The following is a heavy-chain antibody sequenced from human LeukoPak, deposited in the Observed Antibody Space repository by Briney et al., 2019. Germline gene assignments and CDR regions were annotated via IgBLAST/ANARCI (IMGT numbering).Heavy chain of an antibody. CDR1: GFIFSDYY. Sequence: GGSVRLSCAASGFIFSDYYMSWIRQAPGKGLEWVSYISCSSSYTNYADSVKGRFTISRDNAKNSLYLQMNSLRAEDTAVYYCARDGGSGNTKKKIYYYYGMDVWGKGTTVTVSS. J-gene: IGHJ6*04. D-gene: IGHD3-10*01. CDR3: ARDGGSGNTKKKIYYYYGMDV. CDR2: ISCSSSYT. V-gene: IGHV3-11*06.